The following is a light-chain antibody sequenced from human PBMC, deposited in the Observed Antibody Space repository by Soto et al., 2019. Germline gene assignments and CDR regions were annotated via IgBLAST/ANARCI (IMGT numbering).Light chain of an antibody. V-gene: IGKV1-5*01. CDR3: QQYNSFWT. CDR1: QSISSW. J-gene: IGKJ1*01. Sequence: DIPMTQSPSTLSASVGDIVTINCRASQSISSWLAWYQQKPGKAPKLLIYGASSLKSGVPSRFSGSGSGTEFTLTISSLQPDDFATYYCQQYNSFWTLGQGTKVDIK. CDR2: GAS.